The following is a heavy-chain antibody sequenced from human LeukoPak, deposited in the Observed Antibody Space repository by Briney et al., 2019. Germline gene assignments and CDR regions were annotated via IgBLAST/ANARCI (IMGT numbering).Heavy chain of an antibody. J-gene: IGHJ5*02. CDR1: GYSFTSYW. D-gene: IGHD2-15*01. CDR3: ARHSAGYCSGGSCYPFRWFDP. CDR2: IDPSDSYT. Sequence: GESLKISCKGSGYSFTSYWISWVRQMPGKGLEWMGRIDPSDSYTNYSPSFQGHVTISADKSISTAYQQWSSLKASDTAMYYCARHSAGYCSGGSCYPFRWFDPWGQGTLVTVSS. V-gene: IGHV5-10-1*01.